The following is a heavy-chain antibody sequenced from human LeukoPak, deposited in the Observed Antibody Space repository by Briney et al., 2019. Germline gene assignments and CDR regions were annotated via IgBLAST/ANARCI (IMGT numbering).Heavy chain of an antibody. J-gene: IGHJ4*02. CDR2: IYTSGST. CDR3: ARAHDYGEVFDY. Sequence: SQTLSLTCTVSGGSISSGSYYWSWIRQPAGKGLEWIGRIYTSGSTNYNPSLKSRVTISVDTSKNQFSLKLSSVTAADTAVYYCARAHDYGEVFDYWGQGTLVTVSS. CDR1: GGSISSGSYY. V-gene: IGHV4-61*02. D-gene: IGHD4-17*01.